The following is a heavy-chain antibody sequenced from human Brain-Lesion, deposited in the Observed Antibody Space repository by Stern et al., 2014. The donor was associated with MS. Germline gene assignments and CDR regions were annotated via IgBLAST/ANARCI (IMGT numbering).Heavy chain of an antibody. CDR3: ARDITGSSAYFAY. J-gene: IGHJ4*02. V-gene: IGHV3-9*01. D-gene: IGHD1-14*01. CDR2: ISWTSGPI. Sequence: VQLVESGGDLVQPGRSLRLSCAAFGFTFDDYAMHWVRQGPGKGLEWVAGISWTSGPIGYADSVKGRFTTSRDNAYSSLYLQMNSLRPEDTALYYCARDITGSSAYFAYWGQGTLVTVSS. CDR1: GFTFDDYA.